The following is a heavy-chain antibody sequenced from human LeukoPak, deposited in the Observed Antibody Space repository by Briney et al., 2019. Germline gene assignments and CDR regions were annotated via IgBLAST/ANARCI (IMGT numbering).Heavy chain of an antibody. CDR3: ASSYYDFWSGYPQWAFDI. CDR1: GGSISGYY. Sequence: SETLSLTCAVYGGSISGYYWSWIRQPPGKGLEWIGEINHSGSTNYNPSLKSRVTISVDTSKNQFSLKPSSVTAADTAVYYCASSYYDFWSGYPQWAFDIWGQGTMVTVSS. V-gene: IGHV4-34*01. CDR2: INHSGST. D-gene: IGHD3-3*01. J-gene: IGHJ3*02.